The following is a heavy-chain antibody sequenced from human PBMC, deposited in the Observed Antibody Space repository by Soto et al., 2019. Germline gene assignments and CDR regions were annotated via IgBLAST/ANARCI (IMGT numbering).Heavy chain of an antibody. CDR2: IYSGGST. CDR3: SRDRNYYYDSSATHLDACDI. Sequence: GGSLRLSCAASGFTVSSNYMSWVRQAPGKGLEWVSVIYSGGSTYYADSVKGRFTISRDNSKNTLYLQMNSLRAEDTAVYYCSRDRNYYYDSSATHLDACDIWGPGIMVT. V-gene: IGHV3-53*01. CDR1: GFTVSSNY. D-gene: IGHD3-22*01. J-gene: IGHJ3*02.